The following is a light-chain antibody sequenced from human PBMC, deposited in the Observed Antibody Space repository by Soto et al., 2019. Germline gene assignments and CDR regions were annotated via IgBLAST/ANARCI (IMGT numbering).Light chain of an antibody. Sequence: IQVTQSHSSLSASVGASLSIGCGVWESVSEYLNWHQHEXREAPXXPXYSASTLRGGVPSRCSCTGSATEFTPPISSLQPEDVATYYGHQTFSNLLSVGGGTKVDI. CDR3: HQTFSNLLS. CDR2: SAS. CDR1: ESVSEY. J-gene: IGKJ4*02. V-gene: IGKV1-39*01.